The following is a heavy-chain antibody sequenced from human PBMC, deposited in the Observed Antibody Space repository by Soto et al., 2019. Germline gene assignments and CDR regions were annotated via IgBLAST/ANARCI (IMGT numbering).Heavy chain of an antibody. Sequence: PSETLSITCAVSGGSISSGGYSWSWIRQPPGKGLEWIGYIYHSGSTYYNPSLKSRVTISVDRSKNQFSLKLSSVTAADTAVYYCARQNVLLWFGELLYWFDPWGQGTLVTVSS. CDR1: GGSISSGGYS. V-gene: IGHV4-30-2*01. CDR2: IYHSGST. CDR3: ARQNVLLWFGELLYWFDP. J-gene: IGHJ5*02. D-gene: IGHD3-10*01.